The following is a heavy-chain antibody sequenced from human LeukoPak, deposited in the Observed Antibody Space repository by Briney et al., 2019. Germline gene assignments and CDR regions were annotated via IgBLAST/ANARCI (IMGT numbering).Heavy chain of an antibody. CDR3: ARDVVAGTYYYYGMDV. Sequence: GGSLRLSCAASGFTFSSYSMNWVRHAPGKGLEWVSSISSSSSYIYYADSVKGRFTISRDNAKNSLYLQMNSLRAEDTAVYYCARDVVAGTYYYYGMDVWGKGTTVTVSS. V-gene: IGHV3-21*01. CDR2: ISSSSSYI. D-gene: IGHD6-19*01. CDR1: GFTFSSYS. J-gene: IGHJ6*04.